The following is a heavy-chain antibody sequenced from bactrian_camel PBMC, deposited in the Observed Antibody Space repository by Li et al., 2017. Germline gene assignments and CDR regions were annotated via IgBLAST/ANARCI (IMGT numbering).Heavy chain of an antibody. CDR3: AVAPCELKDQLWVANV. Sequence: HVQLVESGGGSVQAGGSLRLSCEVSRYSVTDCIGWFRQAPGQEPEGVAAIGGDGRPTYAHSVRGRFTISEDSDKNTMYLQMNSLKPEDTGMYYCAVAPCELKDQLWVANVWGQGTQVTVS. CDR1: RYSVTDC. V-gene: IGHV3S26*01. CDR2: IGGDGRP. J-gene: IGHJ4*01. D-gene: IGHD3*01.